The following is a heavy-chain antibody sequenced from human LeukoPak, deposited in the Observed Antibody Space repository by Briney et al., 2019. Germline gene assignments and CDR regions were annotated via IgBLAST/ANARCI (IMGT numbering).Heavy chain of an antibody. CDR2: ISSSGSTI. V-gene: IGHV3-48*03. CDR1: GFTFSSYG. CDR3: VREYSGWLAAAGA. Sequence: PGGTLRLSCAASGFTFSSYGMSWIRQAPGKGLEWVSYISSSGSTIYYADSVRGRFTISRDNAKKSLYLQMNSLRAEDTAVYYCVREYSGWLAAAGAWGQGVLVTVSS. J-gene: IGHJ4*02. D-gene: IGHD6-13*01.